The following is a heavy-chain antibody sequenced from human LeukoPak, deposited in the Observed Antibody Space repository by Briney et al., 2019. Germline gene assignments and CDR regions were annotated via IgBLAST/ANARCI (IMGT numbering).Heavy chain of an antibody. J-gene: IGHJ4*02. V-gene: IGHV1-69*13. CDR2: IIPIFGTA. CDR3: ARNCGGDCPDG. Sequence: SVKVSCKASGGTFSSYAISWVRQAPGQGLEWMGGIIPIFGTANYAQKFQGRVPITADESTSAAYMELSSLRSEDTAVYYCARNCGGDCPDGWGQGTLVTVSS. D-gene: IGHD2-21*02. CDR1: GGTFSSYA.